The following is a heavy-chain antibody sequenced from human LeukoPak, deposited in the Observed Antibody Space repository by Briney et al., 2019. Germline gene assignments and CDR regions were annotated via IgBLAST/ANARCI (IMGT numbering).Heavy chain of an antibody. CDR1: GFTFSSYA. Sequence: PGGSLRLSCAASGFTFSSYAMSWVRQAPGKGLEWVSAISGSGGSTYYADSVKGRFTISRDNSKNTLYLQMNSLRAEDTAVYYCAKDPGITPLYYYYMDVWGKGTTDTVSS. V-gene: IGHV3-23*01. J-gene: IGHJ6*03. CDR2: ISGSGGST. CDR3: AKDPGITPLYYYYMDV.